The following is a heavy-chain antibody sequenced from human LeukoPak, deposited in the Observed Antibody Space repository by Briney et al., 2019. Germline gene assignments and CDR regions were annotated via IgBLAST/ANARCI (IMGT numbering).Heavy chain of an antibody. D-gene: IGHD3-22*01. Sequence: ASVKVSCKASGYTFTSYGISWVRQAPGQGLEWMGWISAYNGNTNYAQKLQGRVTMTTDTSTSTAYMELRSLRSDDTAVYYCARDLVYYDSSGLFDYWGQGTLVTVSS. J-gene: IGHJ4*02. CDR2: ISAYNGNT. CDR3: ARDLVYYDSSGLFDY. CDR1: GYTFTSYG. V-gene: IGHV1-18*01.